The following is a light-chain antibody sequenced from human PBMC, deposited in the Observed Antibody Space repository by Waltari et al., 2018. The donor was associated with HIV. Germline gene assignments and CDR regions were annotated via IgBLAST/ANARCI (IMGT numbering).Light chain of an antibody. CDR3: QQYNNWPELT. V-gene: IGKV3-15*01. CDR2: GAS. Sequence: EVVMTQSPATLSVSPGERATLSCRASQSISNNLAWYQQKPGQAPRLLIYGASTGAAGIPARFSGSGSGTECTLTISSLQSEDFAVYYCQQYNNWPELTFGGGTKVEIK. CDR1: QSISNN. J-gene: IGKJ4*01.